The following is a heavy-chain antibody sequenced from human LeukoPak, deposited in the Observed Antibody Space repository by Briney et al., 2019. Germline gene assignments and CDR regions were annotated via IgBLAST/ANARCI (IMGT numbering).Heavy chain of an antibody. CDR2: IYSGGST. D-gene: IGHD3-22*01. Sequence: GGSLRLSCAASGFTVSSNYMSWVRQAPGKGLECVSVIYSGGSTYYADSVKGRFTISRDNSKNTLYLQMNSLRAEDTAVYYCARDITMIRGHAFDISGQGTMVTVSS. CDR1: GFTVSSNY. CDR3: ARDITMIRGHAFDI. J-gene: IGHJ3*02. V-gene: IGHV3-66*01.